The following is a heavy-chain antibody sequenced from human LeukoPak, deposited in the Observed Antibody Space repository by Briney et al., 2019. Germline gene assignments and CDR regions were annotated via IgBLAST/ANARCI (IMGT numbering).Heavy chain of an antibody. CDR1: GFTFSTYW. Sequence: GGSLRLSCAASGFTFSTYWMHWVRQAPGKGLVWVSRINSDGSSTSHADSVKGRFTISTAPAKHTLYMQMNSLRAEDTAIYYCGRALAVTGTGGYYWGQGSLVTVSS. J-gene: IGHJ4*02. CDR3: GRALAVTGTGGYY. V-gene: IGHV3-74*01. CDR2: INSDGSST. D-gene: IGHD6-19*01.